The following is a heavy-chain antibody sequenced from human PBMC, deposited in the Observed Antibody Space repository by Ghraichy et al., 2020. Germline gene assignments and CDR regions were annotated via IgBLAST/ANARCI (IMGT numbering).Heavy chain of an antibody. CDR2: ISSTTSAI. J-gene: IGHJ4*02. D-gene: IGHD6-19*01. Sequence: GSLRLSCAASGFTFSAHSMGWVRQAPGKGLEWVSYISSTTSAIYHADSVKGRFTLSRENAKRTLSLQMNSLRDEDTALYYCARDASPQSAGWYYFDYWGQGALVTVSS. CDR3: ARDASPQSAGWYYFDY. CDR1: GFTFSAHS. V-gene: IGHV3-48*02.